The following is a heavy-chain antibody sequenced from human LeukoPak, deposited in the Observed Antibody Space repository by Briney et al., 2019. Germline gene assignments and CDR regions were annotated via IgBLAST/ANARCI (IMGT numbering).Heavy chain of an antibody. J-gene: IGHJ4*02. CDR1: GFSLSTYGVG. V-gene: IGHV2-5*02. D-gene: IGHD3-22*01. CDR3: AHSNSSAPLDY. CDR2: IYWDDDK. Sequence: SGPTLVKPTQTLTLTCTFSGFSLSTYGVGVGWLRQPPGKALEWLALIYWDDDKRYSPSLKSRLTITKDTSKNQVVLTMTNMYPVDTATYYCAHSNSSAPLDYWGQGTLVTVSS.